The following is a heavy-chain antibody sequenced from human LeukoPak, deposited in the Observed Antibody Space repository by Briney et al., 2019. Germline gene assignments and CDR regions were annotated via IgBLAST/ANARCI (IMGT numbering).Heavy chain of an antibody. CDR2: ISGSGGST. CDR1: GGSISSTYD. Sequence: ETLSLTCTVSGGSISSTYDHWDWIRQPPGKGLEWVSAISGSGGSTYYADSVKGRFTISRDNSKYTLYLQMNSLRAEDTAVYYCAKDQGFMVRGARNWFDPWGQGTLVTVSS. J-gene: IGHJ5*02. CDR3: AKDQGFMVRGARNWFDP. D-gene: IGHD3-10*01. V-gene: IGHV3-23*01.